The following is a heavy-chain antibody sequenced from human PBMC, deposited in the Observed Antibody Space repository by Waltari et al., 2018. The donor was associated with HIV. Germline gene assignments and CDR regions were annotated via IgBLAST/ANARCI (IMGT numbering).Heavy chain of an antibody. CDR2: IYYSGWSGQGQGKGLCVCGSIFYSVST. CDR1: GGSIGSSTYY. J-gene: IGHJ4*02. V-gene: IGHV4-39*01. Sequence: QLRLQESGPGLVKPSETLSLTCTVSGGSIGSSTYYWGWIRQPPGKGLEGIGSIYYSGWSGQGQGKGLCVCGSIFYSVSTYYNPSLKSRVTISVDTSKTQFSLKRSSVTAADTAVYYCARPGRSPTRIEYWGQGALVTVSS. CDR3: ARPGRSPTRIEY.